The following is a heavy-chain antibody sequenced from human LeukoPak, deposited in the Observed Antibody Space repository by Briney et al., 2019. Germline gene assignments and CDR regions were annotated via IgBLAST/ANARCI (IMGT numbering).Heavy chain of an antibody. CDR1: GFTFSSYG. V-gene: IGHV3-30*18. J-gene: IGHJ4*02. D-gene: IGHD5-18*01. Sequence: PGGSLRLSCAASGFTFSSYGMHWVRQAPGKGLEWVAVISYDGSNKYYADSVKGRFTISRDNSKNTLYLQMNSLRAEDTAVYYCAKEGTWIQLWSYFDYWGQGTLVTVSS. CDR2: ISYDGSNK. CDR3: AKEGTWIQLWSYFDY.